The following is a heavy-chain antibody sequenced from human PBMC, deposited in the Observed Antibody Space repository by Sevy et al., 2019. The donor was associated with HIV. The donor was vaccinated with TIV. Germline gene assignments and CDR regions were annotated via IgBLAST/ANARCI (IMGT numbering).Heavy chain of an antibody. CDR3: ARVGGSYYDFWSGYAYRDYYYYYYMDV. D-gene: IGHD3-3*01. V-gene: IGHV1-69*13. CDR1: GGTFSSYA. J-gene: IGHJ6*03. CDR2: IIPIFGTA. Sequence: ASVKVSCKASGGTFSSYAISWVRQAPGQGLEWMGGIIPIFGTANDSQKFQGRVTITADESTSTAYMELSSLRSEDTAVYYCARVGGSYYDFWSGYAYRDYYYYYYMDVWGKGTTVTVSS.